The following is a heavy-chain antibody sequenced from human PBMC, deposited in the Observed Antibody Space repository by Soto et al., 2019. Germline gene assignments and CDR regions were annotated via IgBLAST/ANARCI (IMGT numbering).Heavy chain of an antibody. D-gene: IGHD3-9*01. V-gene: IGHV3-33*01. J-gene: IGHJ4*02. CDR1: GFTFSSYG. CDR2: IWYDGSNK. CDR3: ARGRPDYDILTGEGDDY. Sequence: QVQLVESGGGVVQPGRSLRLSCAASGFTFSSYGMRWVRQAPGKGLEWVAVIWYDGSNKYYADSVKGRFTISRDNSKNTLYLQMNSLRAEDTAVYYCARGRPDYDILTGEGDDYWGQGTLVTVSS.